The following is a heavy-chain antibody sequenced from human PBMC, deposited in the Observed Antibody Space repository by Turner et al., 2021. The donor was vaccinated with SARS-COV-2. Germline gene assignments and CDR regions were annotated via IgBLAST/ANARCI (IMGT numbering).Heavy chain of an antibody. CDR3: ARDSAYLPSKNWFDP. CDR2: INPSAGSI. Sequence: QVQLVQSGAEVKKPGASVKVYCEASGYTFTSYYMHWVRQAPGQGLEWMGIINPSAGSISYEQKFQGRVTMTRDTSTSTVYMELSSLRSEDTAVYYCARDSAYLPSKNWFDPWGQGTLVTVSS. J-gene: IGHJ5*02. V-gene: IGHV1-46*01. CDR1: GYTFTSYY. D-gene: IGHD5-12*01.